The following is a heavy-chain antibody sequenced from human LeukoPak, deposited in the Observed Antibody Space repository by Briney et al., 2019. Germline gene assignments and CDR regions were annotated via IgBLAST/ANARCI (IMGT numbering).Heavy chain of an antibody. CDR1: GFTFSSYE. CDR3: AKDASSSLVGATDDSYYFDY. Sequence: PGGSLRLSCAASGFTFSSYEMNWVRQAPGKGLEWVSYISSSGSTIYYADSVKGRFTISRDNSKNSLYLQTNSLRTEDTALYYCAKDASSSLVGATDDSYYFDYWGQGTLVTVSS. CDR2: ISSSGSTI. D-gene: IGHD1-26*01. V-gene: IGHV3-48*03. J-gene: IGHJ4*02.